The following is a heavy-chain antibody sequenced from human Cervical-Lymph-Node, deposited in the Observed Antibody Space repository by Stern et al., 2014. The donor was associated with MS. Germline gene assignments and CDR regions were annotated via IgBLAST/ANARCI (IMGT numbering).Heavy chain of an antibody. CDR3: ARLGYSSAWYAGSGAFDI. CDR2: ISRDGSGT. J-gene: IGHJ3*02. Sequence: EVQLVESGGGLVQPGGSLRLSCAASGFSFSDYWMHWVRQAPGTGLVWVSRISRDGSGTSYADSVKGRFTISRDNAQNTLYLQMNSLRAEDTAVYYCARLGYSSAWYAGSGAFDIWGQGTMVTVSS. CDR1: GFSFSDYW. D-gene: IGHD6-19*01. V-gene: IGHV3-74*02.